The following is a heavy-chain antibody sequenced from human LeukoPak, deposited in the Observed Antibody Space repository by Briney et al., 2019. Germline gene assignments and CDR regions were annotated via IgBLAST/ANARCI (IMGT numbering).Heavy chain of an antibody. CDR1: GFTFSIYS. CDR3: AKDDIGYYFDN. CDR2: LSGSSNYI. D-gene: IGHD5-12*01. J-gene: IGHJ4*02. V-gene: IGHV3-21*04. Sequence: PGGSLRLSCAASGFTFSIYSMNWVRQAPGKGLEWVSSLSGSSNYIFYADSVKGRFTISRDNAKNSLFLQMNSLRAEDTAVYYCAKDDIGYYFDNWGQGTLVTVSS.